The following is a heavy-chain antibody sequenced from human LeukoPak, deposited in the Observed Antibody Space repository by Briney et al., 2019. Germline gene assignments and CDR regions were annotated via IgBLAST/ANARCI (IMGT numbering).Heavy chain of an antibody. V-gene: IGHV4-61*02. Sequence: PSQTLSLTCTVSGGSISSGSYYWSWIRQPAGKGLEWIGRIYTTGSTNYNPSLKSRVTISVDTSKNQFSLKLSSVTAADTAVYYCARGTGIAEPWGQGTLVTVSS. D-gene: IGHD6-13*01. CDR1: GGSISSGSYY. CDR3: ARGTGIAEP. J-gene: IGHJ5*02. CDR2: IYTTGST.